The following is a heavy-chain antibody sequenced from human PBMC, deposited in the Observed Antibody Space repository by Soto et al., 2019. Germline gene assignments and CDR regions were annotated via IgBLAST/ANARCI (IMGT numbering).Heavy chain of an antibody. CDR1: GFTFSSYE. V-gene: IGHV3-48*03. CDR3: ARDFPSCGGDGSIFDY. J-gene: IGHJ4*02. Sequence: RRLSFAASGFTFSSYEMNWVRQAPWKVLEWVSYISSSGSTIYYADSVKGRFTISRDNAKNSMYLQMNSLRAEDTAVYYCARDFPSCGGDGSIFDYWGQGTLVTVSS. CDR2: ISSSGSTI. D-gene: IGHD2-21*02.